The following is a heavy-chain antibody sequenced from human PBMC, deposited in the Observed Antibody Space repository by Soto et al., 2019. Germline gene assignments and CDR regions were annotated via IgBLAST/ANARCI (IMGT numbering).Heavy chain of an antibody. CDR3: ARAAITMIRDNWFDP. J-gene: IGHJ5*02. V-gene: IGHV4-38-2*01. Sequence: SETLSLTCAVSGYSISSGYYWGWIRQPPGKGLEWIGSIYHSGSTYYNPSLKSRVTISVDTSKNQFSLKLSSVTAADTAVYYCARAAITMIRDNWFDPWGQGTLVTVSS. D-gene: IGHD3-10*01. CDR2: IYHSGST. CDR1: GYSISSGYY.